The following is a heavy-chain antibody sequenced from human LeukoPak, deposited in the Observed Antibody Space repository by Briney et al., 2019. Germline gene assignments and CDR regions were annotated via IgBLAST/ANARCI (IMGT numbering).Heavy chain of an antibody. CDR2: ISYDGSNK. CDR3: AGELASYYYYYGMDV. CDR1: GFTFSSYA. D-gene: IGHD3-3*02. J-gene: IGHJ6*04. V-gene: IGHV3-30*04. Sequence: PGRSLRLSCAASGFTFSSYAMHWVRQAPGKGLEWVAVISYDGSNKYYADSVKGRFTISRDNSKNTLYLQMNILRAEDTAVYYCAGELASYYYYYGMDVWGKGTTVTVSS.